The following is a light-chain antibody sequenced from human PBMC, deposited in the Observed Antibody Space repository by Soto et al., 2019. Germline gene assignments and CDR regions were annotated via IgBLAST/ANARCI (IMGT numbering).Light chain of an antibody. CDR3: SSYTSSPSVV. CDR1: SSDVGGYNY. J-gene: IGLJ2*01. Sequence: QSALTQPASVSGSPGQSITISCTGTSSDVGGYNYVSWYQQHPGKAPKLMIYDVSNRPSGVSNRFSGSKSGNTASPTISGLQAEDEADYYCSSYTSSPSVVFGGGTKLTVL. CDR2: DVS. V-gene: IGLV2-14*01.